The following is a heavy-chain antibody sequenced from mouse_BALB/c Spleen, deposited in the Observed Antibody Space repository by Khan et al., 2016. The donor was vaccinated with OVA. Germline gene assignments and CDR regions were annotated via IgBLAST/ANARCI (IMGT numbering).Heavy chain of an antibody. CDR1: GYTFSTYW. J-gene: IGHJ2*01. V-gene: IGHV1-7*01. CDR2: INPSSGYT. CDR3: ARDRIDY. Sequence: QVQLKQSGAEMAKPGASVKMSCKASGYTFSTYWIHWVKQRPGQGLEWIGYINPSSGYTYYNQRFNDKATLTADKSSSTAYMQLSSLTSEDSAVYYCARDRIDYWGQGTTLTVSS.